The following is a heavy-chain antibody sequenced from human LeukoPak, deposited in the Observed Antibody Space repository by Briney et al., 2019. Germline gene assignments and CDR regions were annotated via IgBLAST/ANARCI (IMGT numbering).Heavy chain of an antibody. CDR3: ARQAGYYDSSGYFDY. J-gene: IGHJ4*02. CDR1: GGSISSYY. CDR2: IYYSGRT. Sequence: PSETLSLTCTVSGGSISSYYWSWIRQPPRKGLEWIGYIYYSGRTNYNPSLKSRVTISVDTSKNQFSLKQSTVTAADTAVYYCARQAGYYDSSGYFDYWGQGTLVTVSS. V-gene: IGHV4-59*01. D-gene: IGHD3-22*01.